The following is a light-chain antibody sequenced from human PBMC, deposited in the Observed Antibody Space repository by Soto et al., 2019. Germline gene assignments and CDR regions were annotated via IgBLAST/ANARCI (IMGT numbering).Light chain of an antibody. CDR1: QVINNY. J-gene: IGKJ1*01. V-gene: IGKV1-27*01. Sequence: DIQMTQSPSSLSASVGDRVTITYRASQVINNYLAWFQQKPGKVPKLLIYDASTLQSGVPSRFSGSGSGTDFTLTISSLQPEDVATYYCQKYDRAPWTFGQGTKLDI. CDR2: DAS. CDR3: QKYDRAPWT.